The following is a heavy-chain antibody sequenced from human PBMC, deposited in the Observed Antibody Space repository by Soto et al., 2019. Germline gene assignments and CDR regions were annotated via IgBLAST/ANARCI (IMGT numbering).Heavy chain of an antibody. D-gene: IGHD3-3*01. CDR2: ISAYDGKT. V-gene: IGHV1-18*04. J-gene: IGHJ5*02. Sequence: GASVKVSCKTSGYIFTAYSMHWVRQAPGQGLELMGWISAYDGKTTYAEKFQGRVTLTTDTSTSTAYMELRSLRSDDTAIYYCARDPHEFWTSYWFDPWGQGTPVTVSS. CDR1: GYIFTAYS. CDR3: ARDPHEFWTSYWFDP.